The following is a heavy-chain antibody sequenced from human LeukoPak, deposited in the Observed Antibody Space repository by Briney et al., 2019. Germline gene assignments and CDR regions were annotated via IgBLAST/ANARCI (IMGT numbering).Heavy chain of an antibody. CDR3: ATDQRGAGLGFRYGSGSYNGLDV. Sequence: ASVTVSFKVSGYTLTELSMHWVRQAPGKGGEWMGGFDPEDGETVYAQKFQGRVTMTEDTSTDTAYMELSSLRSEDTAVYYCATDQRGAGLGFRYGSGSYNGLDVWGQGTTVTVSS. J-gene: IGHJ6*02. V-gene: IGHV1-24*01. D-gene: IGHD3-10*01. CDR1: GYTLTELS. CDR2: FDPEDGET.